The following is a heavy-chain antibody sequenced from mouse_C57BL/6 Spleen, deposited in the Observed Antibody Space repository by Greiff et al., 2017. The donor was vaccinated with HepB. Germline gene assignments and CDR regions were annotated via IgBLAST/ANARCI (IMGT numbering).Heavy chain of an antibody. J-gene: IGHJ2*01. CDR2: IDPSDSYT. Sequence: QVQLQQPGAELVMPGASVKLSCKASGYTFTNYWMHWVKQRPGQGLEWIGEIDPSDSYTNYNQKFKGKSTLTVDKSSSTAYMQLSSLTSEDSAVYYCARGGSYIGYWGQGTTLTVSS. D-gene: IGHD2-12*01. CDR1: GYTFTNYW. V-gene: IGHV1-69*01. CDR3: ARGGSYIGY.